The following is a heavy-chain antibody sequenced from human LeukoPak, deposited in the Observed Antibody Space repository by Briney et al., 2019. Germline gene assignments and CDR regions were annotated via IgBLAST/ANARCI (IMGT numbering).Heavy chain of an antibody. V-gene: IGHV3-23*01. D-gene: IGHD1-1*01. CDR3: AKNFAPGNAFYDF. Sequence: GGSLRLSCAASGCSFSTYAMTWVRQAPGRGLEWVSAIDWTSHYIFYRDSVQGRFTTSRDNSRATLFLQMNSLTAEDSAVYYCAKNFAPGNAFYDFWGQGVLVTVSS. J-gene: IGHJ4*02. CDR1: GCSFSTYA. CDR2: IDWTSHYI.